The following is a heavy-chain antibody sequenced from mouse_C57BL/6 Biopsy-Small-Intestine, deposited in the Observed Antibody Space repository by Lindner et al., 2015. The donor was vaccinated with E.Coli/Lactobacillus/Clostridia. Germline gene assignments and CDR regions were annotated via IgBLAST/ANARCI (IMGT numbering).Heavy chain of an antibody. Sequence: VQLQESGPELVKPGASVKMSCKASGYTFTDYNMHWVKQSHGKSLEWIGYINPNNGGTSYNQKFKGKATLTVNKSSSTAYMELRSLTSEDTAVYYCTPHYYGSTWFAYWGQGTLVTVSA. CDR3: TPHYYGSTWFAY. J-gene: IGHJ3*01. CDR1: GYTFTDYN. D-gene: IGHD1-1*01. V-gene: IGHV1-22*01. CDR2: INPNNGGT.